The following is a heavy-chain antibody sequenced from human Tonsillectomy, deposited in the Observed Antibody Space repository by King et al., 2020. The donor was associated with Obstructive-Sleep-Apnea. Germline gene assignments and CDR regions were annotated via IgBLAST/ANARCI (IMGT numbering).Heavy chain of an antibody. Sequence: VQLVESGGGLVQPGGSLRLSCAASGFIFSDYYMGWARQAPGKGLEWVGRVTHKADSFQIQYAAPVKGRFTISRDESTNSVYLQMNSLRIEDTAVYFCTRESWYLFDTWGQGSLVTVSS. CDR1: GFIFSDYY. CDR2: VTHKADSFQI. D-gene: IGHD6-13*01. V-gene: IGHV3-72*01. J-gene: IGHJ4*02. CDR3: TRESWYLFDT.